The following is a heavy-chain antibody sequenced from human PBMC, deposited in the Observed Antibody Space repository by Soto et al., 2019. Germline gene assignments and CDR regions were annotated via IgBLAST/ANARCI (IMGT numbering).Heavy chain of an antibody. CDR2: IRYEGINK. J-gene: IGHJ6*02. CDR3: ARDRVQMVDGLDV. Sequence: QVQLVESGGGVVQPGRSLRLSCAASGFTFSNNGMHWVRQAPGKGLEWVAVIRYEGINKYYADSVKGRFIIARDNSKNTVYLQMNSLRAEDTAVYYCARDRVQMVDGLDVWGQGTTVTVSS. CDR1: GFTFSNNG. D-gene: IGHD2-15*01. V-gene: IGHV3-33*01.